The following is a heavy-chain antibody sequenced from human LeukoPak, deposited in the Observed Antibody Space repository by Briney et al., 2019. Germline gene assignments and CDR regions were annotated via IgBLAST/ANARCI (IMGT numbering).Heavy chain of an antibody. J-gene: IGHJ4*02. Sequence: PSETLSLTCAVYGGSFSGYYWSWIRQPPGKGLEWIGEINHSGSTNYNPSLKSRVTISVDTSKNQFSLKLSSVTAADTAVYYCARGLWYGDYRYFDYWGQGTLVTVST. CDR1: GGSFSGYY. CDR2: INHSGST. CDR3: ARGLWYGDYRYFDY. D-gene: IGHD4-17*01. V-gene: IGHV4-34*01.